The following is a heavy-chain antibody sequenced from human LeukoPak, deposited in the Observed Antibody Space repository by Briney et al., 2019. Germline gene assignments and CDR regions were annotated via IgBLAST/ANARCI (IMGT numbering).Heavy chain of an antibody. CDR3: ASTWSSSWYYFDY. D-gene: IGHD6-13*01. Sequence: GGSLRLSCAASGFTFSSYAMHWVRQAPGKGLEWVAVISYDGSSKYYADSVKGRFTISRDNSKNTLYLQMNSLRAEDTAVYYCASTWSSSWYYFDYWGQGTLVTVSS. CDR1: GFTFSSYA. V-gene: IGHV3-30*04. CDR2: ISYDGSSK. J-gene: IGHJ4*02.